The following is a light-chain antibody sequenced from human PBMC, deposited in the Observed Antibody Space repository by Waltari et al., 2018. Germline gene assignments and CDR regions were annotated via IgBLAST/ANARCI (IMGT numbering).Light chain of an antibody. Sequence: QLLLTQSPSASASLGASVKLTCTLSSGHSNYAIAWHQQQPDKGPRYLMKVNSDGSHIKGDGIPDRFSGYSSGAERYLTISSLQSEDGADYYCQTGGFGIWVFGGGTKLTVL. J-gene: IGLJ3*02. CDR2: VNSDGSH. CDR1: SGHSNYA. V-gene: IGLV4-69*01. CDR3: QTGGFGIWV.